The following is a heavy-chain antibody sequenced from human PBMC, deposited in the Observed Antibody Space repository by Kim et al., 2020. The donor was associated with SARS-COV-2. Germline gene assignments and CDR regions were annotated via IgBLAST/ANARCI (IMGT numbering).Heavy chain of an antibody. Sequence: GGSLRLSCAASGFTFSSYAMSWVRQAPGKGLEWVSAISGSGGSTYYADSVKGRFTISRDNSKNTLYLQMNSLRAEDTAVYYCAKVRQVRGVIMAFDYWGQGTLVTVSS. CDR3: AKVRQVRGVIMAFDY. D-gene: IGHD3-10*01. CDR2: ISGSGGST. CDR1: GFTFSSYA. J-gene: IGHJ4*02. V-gene: IGHV3-23*01.